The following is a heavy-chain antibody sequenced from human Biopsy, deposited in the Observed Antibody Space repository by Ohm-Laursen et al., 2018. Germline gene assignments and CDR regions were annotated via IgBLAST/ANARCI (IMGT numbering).Heavy chain of an antibody. CDR2: IYYSGIA. V-gene: IGHV4-59*01. CDR1: GGPLNSYY. J-gene: IGHJ5*02. CDR3: ARGGFGLDGYNIP. D-gene: IGHD5-24*01. Sequence: GTLSLTCTVSGGPLNSYYWSWIRQPPGKGLEWIGYIYYSGIAANYNPSLKGRVTISVDTSKHQFSLRLTSATAADTAVYYCARGGFGLDGYNIPWGRGTLVTVSS.